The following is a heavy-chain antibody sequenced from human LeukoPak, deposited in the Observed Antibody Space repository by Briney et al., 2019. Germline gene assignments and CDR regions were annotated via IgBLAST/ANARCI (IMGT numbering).Heavy chain of an antibody. V-gene: IGHV1-18*01. Sequence: ASVKVSCKASGGTFSSYAIGWVRQAPGQGLEWMGWISAYNGNTNYAQKLQGRVTMTTDTSTSTAYMELRSLRSDDTAVYYCARDRGIVVVPAASDYWGQGTLVTVSS. J-gene: IGHJ4*02. CDR2: ISAYNGNT. CDR3: ARDRGIVVVPAASDY. D-gene: IGHD2-2*01. CDR1: GGTFSSYA.